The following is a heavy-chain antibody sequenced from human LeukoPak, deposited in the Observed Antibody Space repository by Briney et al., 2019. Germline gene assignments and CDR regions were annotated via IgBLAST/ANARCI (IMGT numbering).Heavy chain of an antibody. CDR2: IKQDGSEK. CDR1: GFTFSSYW. J-gene: IGHJ4*02. D-gene: IGHD6-19*01. Sequence: GGSLRLSCAASGFTFSSYWMTWVRQAPGKGLEWVANIKQDGSEKYYVDSVKGRFTISRDNSKNTLYLQMNSLRAEDTAVYFCARATVAGPYYFDYWGQGTLVTVSS. V-gene: IGHV3-7*03. CDR3: ARATVAGPYYFDY.